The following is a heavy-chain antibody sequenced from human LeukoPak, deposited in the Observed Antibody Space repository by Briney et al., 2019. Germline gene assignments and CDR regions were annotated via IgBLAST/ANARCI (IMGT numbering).Heavy chain of an antibody. CDR2: ISGDGSNR. V-gene: IGHV3-74*01. J-gene: IGHJ4*02. D-gene: IGHD1-26*01. CDR3: AREIRMGATVYFDY. Sequence: GGSLRLSCAASGFTFSPYWIHWVRQAPGKGLMWVSIISGDGSNRRYADSVKGRFTISRDNAKNSLYLQMNSLRAEDTAVYYCAREIRMGATVYFDYWGQGTLVTVSS. CDR1: GFTFSPYW.